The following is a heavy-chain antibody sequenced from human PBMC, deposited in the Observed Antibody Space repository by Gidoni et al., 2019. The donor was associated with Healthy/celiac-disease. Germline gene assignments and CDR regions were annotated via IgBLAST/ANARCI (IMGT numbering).Heavy chain of an antibody. Sequence: QVQLVQSGAEVKKPGSSVKVSCKASGGTFRSYAISWVRQAPGQGLEWMGRTIPILGIANYAQKFQGRVTITADKSTSTAYMELSSLRSEDTAVYYCARDFHYGDYEEGGFDYWGQGTLVTVSS. CDR3: ARDFHYGDYEEGGFDY. V-gene: IGHV1-69*04. CDR1: GGTFRSYA. CDR2: TIPILGIA. D-gene: IGHD4-17*01. J-gene: IGHJ4*02.